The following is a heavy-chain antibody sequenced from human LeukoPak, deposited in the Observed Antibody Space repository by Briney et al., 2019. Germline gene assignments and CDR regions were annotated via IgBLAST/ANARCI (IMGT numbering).Heavy chain of an antibody. V-gene: IGHV3-21*01. CDR3: AKRRYSDHDLRAFDI. CDR1: GFTFTNYH. D-gene: IGHD5-12*01. J-gene: IGHJ3*02. CDR2: LSSSSDYI. Sequence: PGGSLRLSCAASGFTFTNYHMDWVRQPPGKGLEWVSFLSSSSDYISYADSVKGRFTISRDNAKNSLFLQMNSLRAEDTAIYYCAKRRYSDHDLRAFDIWGQVTMVTVSS.